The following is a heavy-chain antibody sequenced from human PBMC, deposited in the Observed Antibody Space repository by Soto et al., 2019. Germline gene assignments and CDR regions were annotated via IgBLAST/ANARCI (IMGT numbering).Heavy chain of an antibody. CDR2: INPNSGGT. J-gene: IGHJ3*02. CDR3: ARARSISSGYYRGAFDI. CDR1: GYTFTGYY. D-gene: IGHD3-22*01. Sequence: ASVKVSCKASGYTFTGYYMHWMRQAPGQGLEWMGWINPNSGGTNYAQKFQGWVTMTRDTSISTAYMELSRLRSDDTAVYYCARARSISSGYYRGAFDIWGQGTMVTVSS. V-gene: IGHV1-2*04.